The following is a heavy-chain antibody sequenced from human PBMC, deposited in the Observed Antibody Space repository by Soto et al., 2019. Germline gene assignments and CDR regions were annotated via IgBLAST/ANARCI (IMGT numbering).Heavy chain of an antibody. D-gene: IGHD2-21*01. Sequence: EVQLLESGGGLVQPGGSLRLSCAASGFTFSSYAMSWVRQAPGKGLEWVSAISGSGGSTYYADSVKGRFTISRDNSKNTLYLQMNSLRAEDTAVYYCAKDRLDCGGDCYHFDYWGQGTLVTVSS. CDR3: AKDRLDCGGDCYHFDY. V-gene: IGHV3-23*01. J-gene: IGHJ4*02. CDR1: GFTFSSYA. CDR2: ISGSGGST.